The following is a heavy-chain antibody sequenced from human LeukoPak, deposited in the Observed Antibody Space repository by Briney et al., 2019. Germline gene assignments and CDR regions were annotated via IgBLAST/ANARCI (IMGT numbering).Heavy chain of an antibody. CDR2: ISGSGGST. CDR3: AKDFGRAIDYVWGSYRYPSLGY. CDR1: GFTFSSYA. Sequence: PGGSLRLSCAASGFTFSSYAMSWVRQAPGKGLEWVSAISGSGGSTYYADSVKGRFTISRDNSKNTLYLQMNSLRAEDTAVYYCAKDFGRAIDYVWGSYRYPSLGYWSQGTLVTVSS. D-gene: IGHD3-16*02. J-gene: IGHJ4*02. V-gene: IGHV3-23*01.